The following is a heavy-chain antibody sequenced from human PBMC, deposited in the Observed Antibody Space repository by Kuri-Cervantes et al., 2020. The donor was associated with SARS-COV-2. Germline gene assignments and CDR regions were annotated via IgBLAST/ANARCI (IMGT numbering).Heavy chain of an antibody. CDR3: ARGLNYYGSAQPMRDWFAP. CDR2: ISDRGAT. D-gene: IGHD3-10*01. Sequence: AETLSLTCAVYGGSFSGYNWAWIRQAPGKGLIWIAEISDRGATTYNPTVKSRVTISVDTSKNQTSLKLSSVTPADTAVYYCARGLNYYGSAQPMRDWFAPWGPGNQV. V-gene: IGHV4-34*01. CDR1: GGSFSGYN. J-gene: IGHJ5*01.